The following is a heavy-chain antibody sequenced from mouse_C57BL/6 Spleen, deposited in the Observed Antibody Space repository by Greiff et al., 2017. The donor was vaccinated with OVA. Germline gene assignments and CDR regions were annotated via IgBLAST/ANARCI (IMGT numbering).Heavy chain of an antibody. CDR3: AIPSDYDYWYVDG. Sequence: QVQLQQPGAELVKPGASVKVSCKASGYTFTSYWMHWVKQRPGQGLEWIGRIHPSDSDTNYNQQFKGKATLTVDKSSSTAYMQLSSLTSEDSAVYYCAIPSDYDYWYVDGGGTGTTVTVSS. V-gene: IGHV1-74*01. CDR1: GYTFTSYW. J-gene: IGHJ1*03. D-gene: IGHD2-4*01. CDR2: IHPSDSDT.